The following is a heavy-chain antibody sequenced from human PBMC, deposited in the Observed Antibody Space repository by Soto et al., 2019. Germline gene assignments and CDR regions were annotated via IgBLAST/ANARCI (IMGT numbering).Heavy chain of an antibody. D-gene: IGHD3-3*01. Sequence: GGSLRLSCAASGFTFSSYSMNWVRQAPGKGLEWVSSISSSSSYIYYADSVKGRFTISRDNAKNSLYLQMNSLRAEDTAVYYCARDQGITIFVVVIQTYYYYIDVWGQGTTVTGSS. CDR3: ARDQGITIFVVVIQTYYYYIDV. J-gene: IGHJ6*03. V-gene: IGHV3-21*01. CDR1: GFTFSSYS. CDR2: ISSSSSYI.